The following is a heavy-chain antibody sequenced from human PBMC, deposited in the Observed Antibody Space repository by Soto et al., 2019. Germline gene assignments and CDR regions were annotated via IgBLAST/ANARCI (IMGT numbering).Heavy chain of an antibody. V-gene: IGHV1-46*01. Sequence: ASVKVSCKASGYTFTSYYMHWVRQAPGQGLEWMGIINPSGGSTSYAQKFQGRVTMTRDTSTSTVYMELSSLRSEDTAVYYCARDLYGGNRFHYYYDGMDVWGQGTTVTVSS. J-gene: IGHJ6*02. D-gene: IGHD4-17*01. CDR2: INPSGGST. CDR3: ARDLYGGNRFHYYYDGMDV. CDR1: GYTFTSYY.